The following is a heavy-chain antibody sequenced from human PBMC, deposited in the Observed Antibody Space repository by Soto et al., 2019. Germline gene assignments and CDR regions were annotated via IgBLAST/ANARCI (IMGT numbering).Heavy chain of an antibody. D-gene: IGHD4-17*01. CDR1: GFTLNDYY. Sequence: QVQLVESGGGLVKPGGSLRLSCAASGFTLNDYYMNWIRQAPGKGLEWVSYISSSSSYTNYADSVKGRFTISRDNAKNSLYLQMNGLRGEDTAVYYCARAPDYGDRVLGPYYYGMDVWGQGTTVTVSS. J-gene: IGHJ6*02. CDR2: ISSSSSYT. CDR3: ARAPDYGDRVLGPYYYGMDV. V-gene: IGHV3-11*06.